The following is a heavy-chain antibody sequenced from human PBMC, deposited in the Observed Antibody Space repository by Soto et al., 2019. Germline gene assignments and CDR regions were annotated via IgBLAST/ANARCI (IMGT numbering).Heavy chain of an antibody. V-gene: IGHV4-59*08. CDR2: IYYSGST. D-gene: IGHD2-2*01. Sequence: PSETLSLTCTLSGGSISSYYWSWIRQPPGKGLEWIGYIYYSGSTNYNPSLKSRVTISVDTSKNQFSLKLSSVTAADTAVYYCARRKNTGNCSSTSCLYYYYYYYMDVWGKGTTVTVSS. CDR3: ARRKNTGNCSSTSCLYYYYYYYMDV. J-gene: IGHJ6*03. CDR1: GGSISSYY.